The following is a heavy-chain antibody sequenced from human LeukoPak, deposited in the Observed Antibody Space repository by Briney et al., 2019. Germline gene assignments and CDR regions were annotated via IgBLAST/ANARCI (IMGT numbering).Heavy chain of an antibody. Sequence: PGGSLRLSCAASGFVFGSYWLSWVRQAPGKGLEWVSAISGSGGSTYYADSVKGRFTISRDNSKNTLYLQMNSLRAEDTAVYYCAKGCPKQQRIFDYWGQGTLVTVSS. V-gene: IGHV3-23*01. D-gene: IGHD6-13*01. CDR2: ISGSGGST. CDR3: AKGCPKQQRIFDY. J-gene: IGHJ4*02. CDR1: GFVFGSYW.